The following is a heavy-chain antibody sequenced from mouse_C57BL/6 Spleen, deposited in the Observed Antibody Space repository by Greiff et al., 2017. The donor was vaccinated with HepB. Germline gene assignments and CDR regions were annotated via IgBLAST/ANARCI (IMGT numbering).Heavy chain of an antibody. CDR1: GFTFSDYY. V-gene: IGHV5-12*01. J-gene: IGHJ2*01. Sequence: EVQLVESGGGLVQPGGSLKLSCAASGFTFSDYYMYWVRQTPEKRLEWVAYISNGGGSTYYPDTVKGRFTISRDNAKNTLYLQMSRLKSEDTAMYYCARGWLLTLDYWGQGTTLTVSS. D-gene: IGHD2-3*01. CDR3: ARGWLLTLDY. CDR2: ISNGGGST.